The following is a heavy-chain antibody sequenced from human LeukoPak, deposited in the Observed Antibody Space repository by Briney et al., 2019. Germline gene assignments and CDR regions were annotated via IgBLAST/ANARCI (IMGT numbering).Heavy chain of an antibody. CDR2: IRYDGSDK. Sequence: GGSLRLSCAASGFTFSSYAMHWVRQAPGRGLEWVAFIRYDGSDKKYADSVKGRFTISRDNSKNMLYLQMNSLRAEDTAVYYCAKVDCDSDCYSADYWGQGTLVTVSS. D-gene: IGHD2-21*02. J-gene: IGHJ4*02. V-gene: IGHV3-30*02. CDR1: GFTFSSYA. CDR3: AKVDCDSDCYSADY.